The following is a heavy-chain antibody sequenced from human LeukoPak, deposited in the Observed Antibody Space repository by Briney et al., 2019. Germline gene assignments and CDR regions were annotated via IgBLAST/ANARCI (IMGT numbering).Heavy chain of an antibody. J-gene: IGHJ4*02. D-gene: IGHD1-1*01. Sequence: SETLSLTCTTSGVSINRFYWSWVRQPPGKGLEWIGNIYSGVPTYFNPSLKSRVTLSVDTSKNTFSLNLTSVTAADTAMYYCVQTTGWPGFDYWGQGILVTVSS. CDR1: GVSINRFY. CDR3: VQTTGWPGFDY. V-gene: IGHV4-4*09. CDR2: IYSGVPT.